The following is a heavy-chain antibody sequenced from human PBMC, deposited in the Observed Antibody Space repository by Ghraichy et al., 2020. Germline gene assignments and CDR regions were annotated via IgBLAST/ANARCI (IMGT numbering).Heavy chain of an antibody. J-gene: IGHJ4*02. V-gene: IGHV3-23*01. CDR1: GFTFSSYA. Sequence: GESLNISCAASGFTFSSYAMSWVRQAPGKGLEWASVISGSGGSTYYADSVKGRFTISRDNSKNTLYLQMNSLRAEDTAVYYCAKDLTSQWLVGFFDYWGQGTLVTVSS. CDR2: ISGSGGST. CDR3: AKDLTSQWLVGFFDY. D-gene: IGHD6-19*01.